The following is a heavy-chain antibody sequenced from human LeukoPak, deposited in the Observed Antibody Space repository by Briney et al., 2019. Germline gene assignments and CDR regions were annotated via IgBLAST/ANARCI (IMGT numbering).Heavy chain of an antibody. CDR2: IKPDGSEK. J-gene: IGHJ4*02. CDR1: GFTFSSHW. V-gene: IGHV3-7*05. CDR3: VRWNY. Sequence: GGSLRLSCAGSGFTFSSHWMSWVRQAPGKGLEWVANIKPDGSEKYYLDSVKGRFTISRDNAKSSVYLQMDSLRAEDTAVYYCVRWNYWGQGTLVTVSS.